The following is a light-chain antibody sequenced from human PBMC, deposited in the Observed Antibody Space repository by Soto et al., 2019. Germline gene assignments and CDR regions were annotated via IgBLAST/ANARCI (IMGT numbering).Light chain of an antibody. CDR2: WAS. Sequence: DIVMTQSPDSLAVSLGERATINCKSSQSVLYSSNNKNYLAWYQQKPGQPPKLLIYWASTRESGVPDRFSGSGSGTDFTLTISRLEPEDFAVYYCQHYGTSPGTFGQGTKVEIK. J-gene: IGKJ1*01. CDR3: QHYGTSPGT. CDR1: QSVLYSSNNKNY. V-gene: IGKV4-1*01.